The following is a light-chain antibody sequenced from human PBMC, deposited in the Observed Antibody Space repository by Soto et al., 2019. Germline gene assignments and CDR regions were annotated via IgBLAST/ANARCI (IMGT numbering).Light chain of an antibody. V-gene: IGLV1-40*01. Sequence: QSVLTQPPSVSGTPGQRFSISCTGTSSNLGAGYDVHWYQQLPGAAPRLLIFGNNVRPSGVPDRFSGSKSGTSASLAITGLQAEDEAIYHCQSYDGSLATTIFGAGTKLTVL. CDR2: GNN. CDR1: SSNLGAGYD. CDR3: QSYDGSLATTI. J-gene: IGLJ2*01.